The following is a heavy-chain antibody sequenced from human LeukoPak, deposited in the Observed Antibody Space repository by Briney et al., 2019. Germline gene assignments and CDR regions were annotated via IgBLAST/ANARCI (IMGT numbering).Heavy chain of an antibody. D-gene: IGHD3-10*01. J-gene: IGHJ6*03. CDR1: GGSISSYY. CDR3: ARLSMVRGVISLYYYYYMDV. CDR2: IYYSGST. V-gene: IGHV4-59*08. Sequence: SETLSLTCTVSGGSISSYYWSWIRQPPGKGLEWIGYIYYSGSTNYNPSLKSRVTISVDTSKNQFSLKLSSVTAADTAVYYCARLSMVRGVISLYYYYYMDVWGKGTTVTISS.